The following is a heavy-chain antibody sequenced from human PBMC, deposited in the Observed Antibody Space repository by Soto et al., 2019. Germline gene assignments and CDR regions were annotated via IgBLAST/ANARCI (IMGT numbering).Heavy chain of an antibody. CDR1: GGSFSGYY. D-gene: IGHD3-10*01. CDR2: INHSGST. CDR3: ARGMVRGWSHYSSGMDV. Sequence: QVQLQQWGAGLLKPSETLSLTCAVYGGSFSGYYWSWIRQPPGKGLEWIGEINHSGSTNYNPSLKLRGSIPVATSTNQFSRKLSSGTAAATAVYYCARGMVRGWSHYSSGMDVWGQGTTVTVSS. J-gene: IGHJ6*02. V-gene: IGHV4-34*01.